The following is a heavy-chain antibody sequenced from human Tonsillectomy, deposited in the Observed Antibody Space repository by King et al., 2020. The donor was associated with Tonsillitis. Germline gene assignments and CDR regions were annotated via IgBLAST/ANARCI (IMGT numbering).Heavy chain of an antibody. CDR2: INPNSGGT. D-gene: IGHD3-9*01. CDR3: ARESGGPDILTGLIDTGYYYYGMDV. CDR1: GYTFTGYY. Sequence: QLVQSGAEVKKPGASVKVSCKASGYTFTGYYMHWVRQAPGQGLEWMGWINPNSGGTNYAQKFQGRVTMTRDTSISTAYMELSRLRSDDTAVYYCARESGGPDILTGLIDTGYYYYGMDVWGQGTTVTVSS. J-gene: IGHJ6*02. V-gene: IGHV1-2*02.